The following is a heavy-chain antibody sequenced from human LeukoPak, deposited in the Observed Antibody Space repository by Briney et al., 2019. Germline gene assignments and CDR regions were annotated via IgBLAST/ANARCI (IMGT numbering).Heavy chain of an antibody. CDR1: GGSFSGYY. CDR2: INHSGST. D-gene: IGHD6-19*01. J-gene: IGHJ6*02. CDR3: ARGGSSGWYGTNYYYYGMDV. Sequence: SETLSLTCAVYGGSFSGYYWSWIRQPPGKGLEWIGEINHSGSTNYNPSLKSRVTISVDTSKNQFSLKLSSVTAADTAVYYCARGGSSGWYGTNYYYYGMDVWGQGTTVTVSS. V-gene: IGHV4-34*01.